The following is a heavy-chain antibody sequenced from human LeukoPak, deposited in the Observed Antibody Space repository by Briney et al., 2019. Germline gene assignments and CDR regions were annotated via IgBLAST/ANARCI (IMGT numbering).Heavy chain of an antibody. Sequence: ASVKVSCKASGYTFTGYYMHWVRQAPGQGLEWMGWINPNSGGTNYAQKFQGRVTMTRDTSISIAYMELSRLRSDDTAVYYCARASETPGGSYSGCFDYWGQGTLVTVSS. CDR1: GYTFTGYY. CDR3: ARASETPGGSYSGCFDY. J-gene: IGHJ4*02. D-gene: IGHD1-26*01. V-gene: IGHV1-2*02. CDR2: INPNSGGT.